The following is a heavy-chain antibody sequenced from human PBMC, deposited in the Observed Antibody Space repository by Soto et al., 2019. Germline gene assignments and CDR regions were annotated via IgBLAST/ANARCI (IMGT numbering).Heavy chain of an antibody. CDR1: GFTFSSYA. V-gene: IGHV3-30-3*01. D-gene: IGHD5-18*01. J-gene: IGHJ6*02. Sequence: GGSLRLSCAGSGFTFSSYAMHWVRQAPSKGLEWVAVISYDGSNKYYADSVKGRFTISRDNSKNTLYLQMNSLRAEDTAVYYCAREDWRYTAMTKNYYYGMDVWGQGTTVTVSS. CDR2: ISYDGSNK. CDR3: AREDWRYTAMTKNYYYGMDV.